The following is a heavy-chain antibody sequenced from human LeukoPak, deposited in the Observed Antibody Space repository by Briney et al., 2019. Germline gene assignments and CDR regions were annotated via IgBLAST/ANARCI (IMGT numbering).Heavy chain of an antibody. J-gene: IGHJ4*02. CDR2: INSDGSSA. CDR3: AKDSYGDYAFDY. D-gene: IGHD4-17*01. Sequence: GGSLRLSCEASEFTLKDYWMHWVRQGPGKGLVRVSRINSDGSSASYADSVKGRFTISRDNAKNTLYLQMNSLRAEDTAVYYCAKDSYGDYAFDYWGQGTLVTVSS. V-gene: IGHV3-74*01. CDR1: EFTLKDYW.